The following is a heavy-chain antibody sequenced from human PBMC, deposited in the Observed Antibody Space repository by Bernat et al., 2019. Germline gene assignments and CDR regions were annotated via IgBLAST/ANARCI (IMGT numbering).Heavy chain of an antibody. CDR3: ARDFCGGDCSVNPPDNY. Sequence: EVQLVESGGGLVQPGGSLRLSCAASGFTSSSYWMSWVRQAPGKGLEWVANIKQDGSEKYYVDSVKGRFTISRDNAKNSLYLQMNSLRAEDTAVYYCARDFCGGDCSVNPPDNYWGQGTLVTVSS. V-gene: IGHV3-7*01. CDR1: GFTSSSYW. D-gene: IGHD2-21*02. CDR2: IKQDGSEK. J-gene: IGHJ4*02.